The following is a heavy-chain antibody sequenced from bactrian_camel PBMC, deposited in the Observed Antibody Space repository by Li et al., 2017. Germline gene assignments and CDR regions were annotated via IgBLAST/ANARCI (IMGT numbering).Heavy chain of an antibody. CDR1: GDIYGTYC. J-gene: IGHJ4*01. V-gene: IGHV3S6*01. CDR2: VDSEGAA. D-gene: IGHD3*01. Sequence: HVQLVESGGGSVQAGESLTLSCAVSGDIYGTYCMAWFRQAPGQGRGRVAVVDSEGAAAYADSVQGRFTISGDSAKSTLYLQMNVLKPEDTAMYYCAAERYSGSWCQLRSSSLSGQGTQVTVS.